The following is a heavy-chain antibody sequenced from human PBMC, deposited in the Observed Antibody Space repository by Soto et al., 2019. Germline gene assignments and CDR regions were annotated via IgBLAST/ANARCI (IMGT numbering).Heavy chain of an antibody. J-gene: IGHJ6*04. CDR2: INHSGST. Sequence: PSETLSLTCAVYGGSFSGYYWSWIRQPPGKGLEWIGEINHSGSTNYNPSLKSRVTISVDTSKNQFSLKLSSVTAADTAVYYCARAGRGSRWDVWGKGTTVTAPQ. CDR1: GGSFSGYY. D-gene: IGHD5-12*01. CDR3: ARAGRGSRWDV. V-gene: IGHV4-34*01.